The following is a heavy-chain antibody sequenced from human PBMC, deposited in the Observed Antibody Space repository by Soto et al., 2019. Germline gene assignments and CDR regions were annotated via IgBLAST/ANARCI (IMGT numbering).Heavy chain of an antibody. J-gene: IGHJ5*02. V-gene: IGHV4-31*03. CDR1: GGSISSGGYY. Sequence: SETLSLTCTVSGGSISSGGYYWSWIRQHPGKGLEWIGYIYYSGSTYYNPSLKSRVTISVDTSKNRFSLKLSSVTAADTAVYYCARSRTSATPFLWFDPWGQGTPVTVSS. D-gene: IGHD2-2*01. CDR3: ARSRTSATPFLWFDP. CDR2: IYYSGST.